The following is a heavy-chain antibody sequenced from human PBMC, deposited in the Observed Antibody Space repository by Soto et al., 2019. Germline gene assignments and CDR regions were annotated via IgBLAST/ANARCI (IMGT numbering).Heavy chain of an antibody. J-gene: IGHJ4*02. Sequence: PGGSLRLSCAASGFTFSGSAMHWVRQASGKGLEWVGRIRSKTNTYATAYAASVKGGFSISRDDSKNAAYLQMNSLRAEDTAVYYCARGASFARIAARLRPFDYWGQGTLVTVSS. D-gene: IGHD6-6*01. CDR1: GFTFSGSA. V-gene: IGHV3-73*01. CDR2: IRSKTNTYAT. CDR3: ARGASFARIAARLRPFDY.